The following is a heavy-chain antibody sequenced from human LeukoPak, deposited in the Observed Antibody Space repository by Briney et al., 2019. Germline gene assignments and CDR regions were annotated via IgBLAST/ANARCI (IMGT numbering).Heavy chain of an antibody. D-gene: IGHD3-10*01. Sequence: PGGSLRLSCAAAGFTFSSYGMHWVRQTPGKGLEYVSAISSNGHSTFYANSVKGRFTISRDNSKNTLYLQMGSLRAEDMAVYYCARDLRFGELSYPWGQGTLVTVSS. J-gene: IGHJ5*02. CDR3: ARDLRFGELSYP. V-gene: IGHV3-64*01. CDR1: GFTFSSYG. CDR2: ISSNGHST.